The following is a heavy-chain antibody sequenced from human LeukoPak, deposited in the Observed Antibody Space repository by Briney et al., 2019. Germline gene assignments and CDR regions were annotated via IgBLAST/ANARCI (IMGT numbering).Heavy chain of an antibody. J-gene: IGHJ6*02. CDR1: GFTFSSYA. D-gene: IGHD3-10*01. V-gene: IGHV3-23*01. Sequence: GGSLRLSSAASGFTFSSYAMTWVRQAPGKGLEWVSIISGSAASTDYADSVKGRFAISRDNSKTTLYLQMNSLRAEDTAVYFCAKDHTPFGSGSYSTRYYGMDVWGQGTTVIVSS. CDR2: ISGSAAST. CDR3: AKDHTPFGSGSYSTRYYGMDV.